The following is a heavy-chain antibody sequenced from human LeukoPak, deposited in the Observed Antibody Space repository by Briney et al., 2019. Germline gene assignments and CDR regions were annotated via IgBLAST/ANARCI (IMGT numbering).Heavy chain of an antibody. D-gene: IGHD3-10*01. CDR1: GGTFNSYG. CDR3: ARSNYYGSGTPDYYYGMDV. CDR2: IIPIFGTS. J-gene: IGHJ6*04. Sequence: SVKVSCKATGGTFNSYGVSWVRQAPGQGLEWMGGIIPIFGTSTYAQKFQGRVTITADESTSTAYMELSSLRSEDTAVYYCARSNYYGSGTPDYYYGMDVWGIGTTVTVSS. V-gene: IGHV1-69*13.